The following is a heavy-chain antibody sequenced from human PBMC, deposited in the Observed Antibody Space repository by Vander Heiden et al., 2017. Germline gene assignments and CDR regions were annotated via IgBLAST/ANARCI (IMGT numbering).Heavy chain of an antibody. CDR2: IYWDDDK. CDR3: AGTKNAASAYYGMEV. CDR1: AFSLSTTGVG. D-gene: IGHD2-21*01. V-gene: IGHV2-5*02. J-gene: IGHJ6*02. Sequence: QITLKESGPTLLQPTETLTLTCTLSAFSLSTTGVGVGLIRQPPGKALEWLAVIYWDDDKGYSASLRSRLTITKDIYRNQVVLTVANMEPVDTGTYFCAGTKNAASAYYGMEVWGQGTTVTVSS.